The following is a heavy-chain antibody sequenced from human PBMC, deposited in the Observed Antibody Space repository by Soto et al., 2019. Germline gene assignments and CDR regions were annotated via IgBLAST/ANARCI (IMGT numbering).Heavy chain of an antibody. J-gene: IGHJ3*02. CDR2: ISYDGSNK. Sequence: QVQLVESGGGVVQPGRSLRLSCAASGFTFSSYAMHWVRQAPGKGLEWVAVISYDGSNKYYADSVKGRFTISRDNSKNTMYLQMNSLRAEDTAVYYCARDHYYGSGSSIVSDAFDIWGQGTMVTVSS. V-gene: IGHV3-30-3*01. D-gene: IGHD3-10*01. CDR1: GFTFSSYA. CDR3: ARDHYYGSGSSIVSDAFDI.